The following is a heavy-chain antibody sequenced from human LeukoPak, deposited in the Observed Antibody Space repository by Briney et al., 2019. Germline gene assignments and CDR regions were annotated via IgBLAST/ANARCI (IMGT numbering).Heavy chain of an antibody. J-gene: IGHJ6*03. CDR1: GGTFSSYA. V-gene: IGHV1-69*06. D-gene: IGHD5-24*01. CDR3: ARVREMATRGNYYYYMDV. Sequence: SVKVSCKASGGTFSSYAISWVRQAPGQGLEWMGGIIPIFGTANYAQKFRGRVTITADKSTSTAYMELSSLRSEDTAVYYCARVREMATRGNYYYYMDVWGKGTTVTVSS. CDR2: IIPIFGTA.